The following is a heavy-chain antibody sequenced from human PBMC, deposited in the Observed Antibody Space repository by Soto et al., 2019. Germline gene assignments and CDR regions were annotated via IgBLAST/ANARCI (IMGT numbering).Heavy chain of an antibody. CDR1: GYTFTGYF. V-gene: IGHV1-2*02. J-gene: IGHJ5*02. CDR3: ARVIRGAYYNSPLDT. CDR2: INPYSGGA. Sequence: QVQLLQSGAEVKKPGASVKVSCKASGYTFTGYFMHWVRQAPGLGLEWMGWINPYSGGADYAQSFQGRVTMTRDTSISTVYMELSRLRFDDTAVYYCARVIRGAYYNSPLDTWGQGTVVTVSS. D-gene: IGHD3-10*01.